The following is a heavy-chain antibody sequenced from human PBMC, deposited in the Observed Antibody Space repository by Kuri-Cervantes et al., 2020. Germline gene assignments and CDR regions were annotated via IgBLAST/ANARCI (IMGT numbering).Heavy chain of an antibody. Sequence: ASVKVSCKASGYTFTSYDINWVRQATGQGLEWMGRMNPNSGNTGYAQKFQGRVTMTEDTSTDTAYMELSSLRSEDTAVYYCATDVRTKGAFDYWGQGTLVTVSS. CDR2: MNPNSGNT. CDR1: GYTFTSYD. J-gene: IGHJ4*02. CDR3: ATDVRTKGAFDY. D-gene: IGHD2/OR15-2a*01. V-gene: IGHV1-8*01.